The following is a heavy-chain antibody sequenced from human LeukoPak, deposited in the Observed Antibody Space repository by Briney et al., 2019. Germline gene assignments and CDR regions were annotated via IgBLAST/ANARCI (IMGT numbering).Heavy chain of an antibody. D-gene: IGHD1-1*01. V-gene: IGHV3-23*01. CDR1: GFTFSSYA. CDR3: ARGTEYYFDY. CDR2: ISGSGGST. Sequence: GGSLKLSCAASGFTFSSYAMSWVRQAPGKGLEWVSAISGSGGSTYYADSVKGRFTISRDNSKNTLYLQMNSLRAEDTAVYYCARGTEYYFDYWGQGTLVTVSS. J-gene: IGHJ4*02.